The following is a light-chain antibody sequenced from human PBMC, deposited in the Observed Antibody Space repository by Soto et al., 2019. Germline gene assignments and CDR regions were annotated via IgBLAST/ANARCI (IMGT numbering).Light chain of an antibody. CDR3: QQTYSTPYT. J-gene: IGKJ2*01. CDR2: GVS. Sequence: DIQMTQSPSSLSASVGDRVTITCRASQTIRTHLNWYRQKAGEAPELLIFGVSTLQVGVPSRFTGSGSGTDFTLTISSRQGEDFAAYYCQQTYSTPYTFGQGTKLEI. CDR1: QTIRTH. V-gene: IGKV1-39*01.